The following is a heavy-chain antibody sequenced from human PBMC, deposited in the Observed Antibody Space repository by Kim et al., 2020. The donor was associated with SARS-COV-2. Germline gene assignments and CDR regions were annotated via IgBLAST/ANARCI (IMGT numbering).Heavy chain of an antibody. V-gene: IGHV1-46*01. Sequence: YAQKFQGRVTMTRDTSTSTVYMELSSLRSEDTAVYYCAREGSSWNDAFDIWGQGTMVTVSS. D-gene: IGHD6-13*01. CDR3: AREGSSWNDAFDI. J-gene: IGHJ3*02.